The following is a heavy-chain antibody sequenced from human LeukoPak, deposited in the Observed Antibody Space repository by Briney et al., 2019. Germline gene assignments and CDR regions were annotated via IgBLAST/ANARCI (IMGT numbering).Heavy chain of an antibody. CDR2: MNPNGGGT. D-gene: IGHD4-17*01. J-gene: IGHJ6*03. CDR1: GYTFTAYY. Sequence: ASVKVSCKASGYTFTAYYMHWVRQAPGQGLEWMGWMNPNGGGTNYAQKFQGRVTMTRDTSISTAYMELSRLRSDDTAVYYCARGTTLTTLPYYYYFIDVWGKGTTVTISS. V-gene: IGHV1-2*02. CDR3: ARGTTLTTLPYYYYFIDV.